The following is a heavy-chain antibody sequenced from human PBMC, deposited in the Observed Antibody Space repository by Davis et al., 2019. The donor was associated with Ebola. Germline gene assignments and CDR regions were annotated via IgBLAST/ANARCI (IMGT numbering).Heavy chain of an antibody. CDR1: GYTFTRYG. J-gene: IGHJ4*02. CDR2: ISVYNGDT. CDR3: AREGDLSYSFFDY. V-gene: IGHV1-18*04. Sequence: APSVTVSCKASGYTFTRYGISWERQAPGQGPDWMGWISVYNGDTSYAQMFQGRVTMTTDTYTSTAYMELSSLRPQDTAVYYCAREGDLSYSFFDYWGQGTLVTVSS. D-gene: IGHD1-26*01.